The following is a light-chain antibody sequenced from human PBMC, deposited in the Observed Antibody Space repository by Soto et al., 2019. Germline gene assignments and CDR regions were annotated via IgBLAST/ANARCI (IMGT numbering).Light chain of an antibody. J-gene: IGKJ5*01. CDR3: QQYNDWPPIT. CDR1: QSVSNT. V-gene: IGKV3-15*01. CDR2: YAS. Sequence: EIMMTQSPATLSVSPGESATLSCRASQSVSNTLAWYQHKSGQASRRLIYYASTRATGIPARFSGSGSGTEFTLTISSLQSEDFALYYCQQYNDWPPITFGQGTRLEIK.